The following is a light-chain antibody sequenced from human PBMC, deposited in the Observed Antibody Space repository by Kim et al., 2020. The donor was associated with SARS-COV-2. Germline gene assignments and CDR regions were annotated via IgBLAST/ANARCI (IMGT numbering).Light chain of an antibody. J-gene: IGLJ3*02. V-gene: IGLV3-19*01. CDR3: NTRDSTGNHLGV. CDR1: SLRSYY. Sequence: GETVRRTSQGDSLRSYYATWYQQKQGQDPVVVIYGKNNRPSGIPDRLSGSSSGDKASLTITGAQAEDEADYYCNTRDSTGNHLGVFGGGTQLTVL. CDR2: GKN.